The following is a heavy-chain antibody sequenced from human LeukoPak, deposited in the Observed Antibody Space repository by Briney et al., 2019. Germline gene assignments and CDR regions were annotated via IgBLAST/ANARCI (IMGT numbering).Heavy chain of an antibody. CDR3: ARVGATPRPGYYYYYMDV. CDR2: IYTSGST. CDR1: GGSISSYY. V-gene: IGHV4-4*07. Sequence: KASETLSLTCTVSGGSISSYYWSWIRQPPGKGLEWIGRIYTSGSTNYNPSLKSRVTMSVDTSKNQFSLKLSSVTAADTAVYYCARVGATPRPGYYYYYMDVWGKGTTVTVSS. D-gene: IGHD1-26*01. J-gene: IGHJ6*03.